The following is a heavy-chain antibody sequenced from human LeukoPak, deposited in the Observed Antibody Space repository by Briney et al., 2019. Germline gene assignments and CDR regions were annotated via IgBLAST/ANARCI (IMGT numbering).Heavy chain of an antibody. J-gene: IGHJ6*04. Sequence: GGSLRLSCAASGFTFSSYGMHWVRQAPGKGLEWVAVISYDGSNKYYADSVKGRFTISRDNSKNTLYLQMSSLRAEDTAVYYCAREGTTGSMDVWGKGTTVTISS. D-gene: IGHD4-11*01. CDR2: ISYDGSNK. V-gene: IGHV3-30*03. CDR3: AREGTTGSMDV. CDR1: GFTFSSYG.